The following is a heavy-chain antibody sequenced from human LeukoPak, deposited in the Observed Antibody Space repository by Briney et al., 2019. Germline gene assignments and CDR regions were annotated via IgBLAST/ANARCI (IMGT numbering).Heavy chain of an antibody. Sequence: PGGSLRLSCAASGFTFSSYSFNWVRQAPGKGLEWVSCISSSTSYIYYADSVRSRFTISRDNAKNSLYLQMNSLRVEDTAVYYCARAPGYYGDPFDYWGQGTLVTVSS. CDR1: GFTFSSYS. V-gene: IGHV3-21*01. CDR3: ARAPGYYGDPFDY. D-gene: IGHD4-17*01. J-gene: IGHJ4*02. CDR2: ISSSTSYI.